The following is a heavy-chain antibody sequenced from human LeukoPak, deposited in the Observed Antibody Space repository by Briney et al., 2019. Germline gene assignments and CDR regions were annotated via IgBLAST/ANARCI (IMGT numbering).Heavy chain of an antibody. V-gene: IGHV3-66*01. J-gene: IGHJ4*02. CDR1: GFTVSSNY. Sequence: GGSLRLSCAASGFTVSSNYMSWVRQAPGKGLEWVSVIYSGGSTYYADSVKGRFTISRDNSKNTLYLQMNSLRAEDTAVYYCAKEGLITMVRGVTEAIDYWGQGTLVTVSS. CDR3: AKEGLITMVRGVTEAIDY. CDR2: IYSGGST. D-gene: IGHD3-10*01.